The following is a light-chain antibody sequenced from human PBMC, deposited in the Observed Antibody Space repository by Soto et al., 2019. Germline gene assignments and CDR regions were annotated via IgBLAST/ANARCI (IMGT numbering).Light chain of an antibody. CDR2: TNT. V-gene: IGLV1-40*01. J-gene: IGLJ2*01. CDR1: SSNIGAGYD. CDR3: QSYDSSLSGSL. Sequence: QSVLTQPPSVSGAPGQRVAISCAGSSSNIGAGYDVNWYQQLPGTAPKLLIYTNTNRPSGVPDRISGSKSGTSASLAITGLQAEDEAEYYCQSYDSSLSGSLFGGGTKVTVL.